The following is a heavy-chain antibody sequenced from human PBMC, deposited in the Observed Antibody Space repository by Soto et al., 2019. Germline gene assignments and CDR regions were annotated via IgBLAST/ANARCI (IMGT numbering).Heavy chain of an antibody. CDR1: GGSISSGGYY. Sequence: QVQLQESGPGLVKPSQTLSLTCTVSGGSISSGGYYWSWIRQHPGKGLEWIRYIYYSGSTYYNPSLKSRVTISVDASKIQYSQKLSSVTAADTAVYYCAREAENYYYSSMDVWGQGTTVTVSS. J-gene: IGHJ6*03. CDR3: AREAENYYYSSMDV. CDR2: IYYSGST. V-gene: IGHV4-31*03.